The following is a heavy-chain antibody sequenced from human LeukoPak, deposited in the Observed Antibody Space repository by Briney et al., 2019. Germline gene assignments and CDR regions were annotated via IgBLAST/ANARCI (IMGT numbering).Heavy chain of an antibody. J-gene: IGHJ3*02. D-gene: IGHD3-22*01. CDR2: IYYTGNT. V-gene: IGHV4-39*07. CDR3: TKSGGYGLIRI. Sequence: KSSETLSLTCSVSGDSIIGYYWGWIRQPPGKGLEWIGNIYYTGNTYYNSSLKSRVTISLDTSKNQFSLKVISMTAADTAAYYCTKSGGYGLIRICGRGTMVTVSS. CDR1: GDSIIGYY.